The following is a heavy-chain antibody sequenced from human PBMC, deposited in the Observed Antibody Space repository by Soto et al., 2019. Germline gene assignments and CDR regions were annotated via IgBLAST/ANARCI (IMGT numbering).Heavy chain of an antibody. CDR1: GFTFDDYA. Sequence: EVQLVESGGGLVQPGRSLRLSCASSGFTFDDYAMHWVRQAPGKGLEWVSGISWNSGRIGYADSVKGRFTISRDNAKNSLYLQMNSLRREDTALYYCAKDHQVTLVREATFEHWGKGTLVTVSS. D-gene: IGHD3-10*01. CDR2: ISWNSGRI. CDR3: AKDHQVTLVREATFEH. J-gene: IGHJ4*02. V-gene: IGHV3-9*01.